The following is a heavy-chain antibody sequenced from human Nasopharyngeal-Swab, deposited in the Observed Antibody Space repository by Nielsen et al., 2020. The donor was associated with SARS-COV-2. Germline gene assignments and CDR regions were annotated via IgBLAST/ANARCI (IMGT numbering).Heavy chain of an antibody. D-gene: IGHD5-24*01. J-gene: IGHJ6*03. Sequence: ASVKVSCKASGYTFTSYGISWVRQAPGQGLEWMGWISAYNGNTNYAQKLQGRVTMTTDTSRSTAYMELRSLRSDDTAVYYCARVMEMATILVGYYYYMDVWGKGTTVTVSS. CDR2: ISAYNGNT. CDR1: GYTFTSYG. CDR3: ARVMEMATILVGYYYYMDV. V-gene: IGHV1-18*01.